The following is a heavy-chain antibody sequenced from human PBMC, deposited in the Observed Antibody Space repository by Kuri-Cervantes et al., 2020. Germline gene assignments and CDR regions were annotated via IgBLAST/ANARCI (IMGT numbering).Heavy chain of an antibody. CDR2: ISYDGSNK. V-gene: IGHV3-30*18. Sequence: GESLKISCAASGFTFSSYGMHWVRQAPGKGLEWVAVISYDGSNKYYADSVKGRFTISRDNFKNTLYLQMNSLRAEDTAVYYCAKDIVPAALYGMDVWGQGTTVTVSS. CDR1: GFTFSSYG. D-gene: IGHD2-2*01. J-gene: IGHJ6*02. CDR3: AKDIVPAALYGMDV.